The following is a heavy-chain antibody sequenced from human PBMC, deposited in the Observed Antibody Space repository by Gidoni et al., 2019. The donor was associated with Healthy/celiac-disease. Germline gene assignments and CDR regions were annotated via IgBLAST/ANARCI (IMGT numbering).Heavy chain of an antibody. CDR3: ARVPLLGYCSSTSCYGYFDY. Sequence: QVQLQESVPGLVKPSQTLSLTFTVSVGPISRVGYCWSWIRQHQGKGMEWIGYIYYSGSTYYNPSLKSRVTISVDTSKNQFSLKLSSVTAADTAVYYCARVPLLGYCSSTSCYGYFDYWGQGTLVTVSS. D-gene: IGHD2-2*01. J-gene: IGHJ4*02. CDR2: IYYSGST. CDR1: VGPISRVGYC. V-gene: IGHV4-31*03.